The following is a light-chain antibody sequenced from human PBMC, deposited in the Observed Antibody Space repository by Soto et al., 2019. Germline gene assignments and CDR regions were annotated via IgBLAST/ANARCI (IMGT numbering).Light chain of an antibody. Sequence: DIQMTQSPSTLSASVGDRVTITCRASQSISSCLAWYQQKPGKAPKLRIYQASSLENAVPSRFSGNGSGTEFTLTISSLQPDDFATYYCQQYYGYPLTFGGATKVEIK. CDR3: QQYYGYPLT. CDR2: QAS. CDR1: QSISSC. V-gene: IGKV1-5*03. J-gene: IGKJ4*01.